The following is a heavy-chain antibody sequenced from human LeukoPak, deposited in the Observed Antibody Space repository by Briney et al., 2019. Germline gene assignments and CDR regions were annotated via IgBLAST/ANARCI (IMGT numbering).Heavy chain of an antibody. J-gene: IGHJ5*02. CDR1: GGSISSGDYY. D-gene: IGHD4-23*01. Sequence: SETLSLTCTVSGGSISSGDYYWSWIRQPPGKGLEWIGYIYYSGSTYYNPSLKSRVTISVDTSKNQFSLKLSSVTAADTAVYYCARHVLSDYGGNSAWFDPWGQGTLVTVSS. CDR3: ARHVLSDYGGNSAWFDP. V-gene: IGHV4-30-4*01. CDR2: IYYSGST.